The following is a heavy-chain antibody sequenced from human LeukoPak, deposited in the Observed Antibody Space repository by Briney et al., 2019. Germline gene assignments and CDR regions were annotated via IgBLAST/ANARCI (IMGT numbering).Heavy chain of an antibody. V-gene: IGHV4-61*01. J-gene: IGHJ4*02. D-gene: IGHD5-24*01. CDR2: IYYSGST. CDR3: ARARDGYNYGPFDY. Sequence: SETLSLTCTVSGGSISSSSYYWSWIRQPPGKGLEWIGYIYYSGSTNYNPSLKSRVTISVDTSKNQFSLKLSSVTAADTAVYYCARARDGYNYGPFDYWGQGTLVTVSS. CDR1: GGSISSSSYY.